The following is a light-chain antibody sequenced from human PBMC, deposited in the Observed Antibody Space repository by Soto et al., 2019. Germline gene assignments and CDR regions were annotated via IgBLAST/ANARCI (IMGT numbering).Light chain of an antibody. CDR3: QQYNNWPLFT. Sequence: EIVMTQSPATLSVSPGERATLSCRASQSVSSNLAWYQQKPGQAPRLLIYGASTRATDIPGRFSGSGSGTDFTLTISSLQSEDFAFYYCQQYNNWPLFTFGPGTKVDIK. V-gene: IGKV3-15*01. CDR2: GAS. J-gene: IGKJ3*01. CDR1: QSVSSN.